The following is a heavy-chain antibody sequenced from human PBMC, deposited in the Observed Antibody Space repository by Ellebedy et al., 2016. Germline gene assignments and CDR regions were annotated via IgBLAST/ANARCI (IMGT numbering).Heavy chain of an antibody. CDR2: ISGSGGST. Sequence: GESLKISCAASGFTFSSYAMSWVRQAPGKGLEWVSAISGSGGSTYYADSVKGRFTISRDNSKNTLYLRMNSLRSEDTAVYYCARGGYSYGSGDFDYWGQGTLVTVSS. J-gene: IGHJ4*02. V-gene: IGHV3-23*01. CDR1: GFTFSSYA. D-gene: IGHD5-18*01. CDR3: ARGGYSYGSGDFDY.